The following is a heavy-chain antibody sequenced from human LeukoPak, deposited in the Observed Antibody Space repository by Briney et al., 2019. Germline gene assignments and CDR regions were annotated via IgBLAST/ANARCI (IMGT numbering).Heavy chain of an antibody. J-gene: IGHJ6*02. CDR2: INHSGST. CDR1: GGSFSGYY. D-gene: IGHD3-10*01. Sequence: PSETLSLTCAVYGGSFSGYYWSWIRQPPGKGLEWIGEINHSGSTNYNPSLKSRVTISVDTSKNQFSLKLSSVTAADTAVYYCARSRILWFGELLFISYYGMDVWGQGTTVTVSS. CDR3: ARSRILWFGELLFISYYGMDV. V-gene: IGHV4-34*01.